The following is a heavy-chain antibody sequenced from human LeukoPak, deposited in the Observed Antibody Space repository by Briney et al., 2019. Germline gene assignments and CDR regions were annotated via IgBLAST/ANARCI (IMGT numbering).Heavy chain of an antibody. J-gene: IGHJ5*02. CDR3: ARTRIAVAGPNWFDP. CDR1: GGSINSSDYY. CDR2: IYYSGST. Sequence: PSETLSLTCTISGGSINSSDYYWSWIRQPPGKGLEWIGYIYYSGSTSYNPSLKSRVTISVDTSKNQFSLKLSSVTAADTAVYYCARTRIAVAGPNWFDPWGQGTLVTVSS. V-gene: IGHV4-30-4*01. D-gene: IGHD6-19*01.